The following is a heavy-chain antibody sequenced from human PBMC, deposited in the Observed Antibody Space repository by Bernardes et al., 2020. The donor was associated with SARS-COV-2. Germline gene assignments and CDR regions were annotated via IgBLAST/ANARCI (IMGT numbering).Heavy chain of an antibody. CDR1: GFTFSSYG. V-gene: IGHV3-33*01. J-gene: IGHJ6*02. CDR3: ARDQGSSGYYLIFSGHYGMDV. CDR2: IWYDGSNK. D-gene: IGHD3-22*01. Sequence: GGSLRLSCAASGFTFSSYGMHWVRQAPGKGLEWVAVIWYDGSNKYYADSVKGRFTISRDNSKNTLYLQMNSLRAEDTAVYYCARDQGSSGYYLIFSGHYGMDVWGQGTTVTVSS.